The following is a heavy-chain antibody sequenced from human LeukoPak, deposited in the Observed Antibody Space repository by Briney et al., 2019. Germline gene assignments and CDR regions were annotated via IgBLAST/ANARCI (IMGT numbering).Heavy chain of an antibody. Sequence: AGGSLRLSCAASGFTVSSSYMSWVRQAPGKGLEWVSIISSAGTTYYADSVEGRFTISRDNAKNSLYLQMNSLRDEDTAVYYCATGLPLEYWGQGTLVTVSS. D-gene: IGHD4-11*01. CDR3: ATGLPLEY. CDR2: ISSAGTT. CDR1: GFTVSSSY. J-gene: IGHJ4*02. V-gene: IGHV3-66*01.